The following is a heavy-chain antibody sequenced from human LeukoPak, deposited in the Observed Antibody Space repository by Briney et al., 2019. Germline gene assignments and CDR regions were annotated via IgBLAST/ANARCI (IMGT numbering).Heavy chain of an antibody. V-gene: IGHV3-74*01. CDR1: GFTFSENW. D-gene: IGHD6-13*01. J-gene: IGHJ3*01. CDR2: INRDGGLT. Sequence: GGSLRLSCVASGFTFSENWMHWVRQAPGKGLAWVSHINRDGGLTNYADSVKGRFTISRDNASNTVYLQMSSLRVEDTAIYFCAREEHRLAEAGTSAFDLGGQGTLVTVSP. CDR3: AREEHRLAEAGTSAFDL.